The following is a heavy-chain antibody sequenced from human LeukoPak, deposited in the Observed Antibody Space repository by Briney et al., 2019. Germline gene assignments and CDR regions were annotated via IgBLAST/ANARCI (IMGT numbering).Heavy chain of an antibody. CDR2: ISGSGGST. CDR3: AKGRRPGVEVAAMTLDY. CDR1: GFTFSSYA. Sequence: GGSLRLSCAASGFTFSSYAMSWVRQAPGKGLEWVSAISGSGGSTYYADSVKGRFTISRDNSKNTLYLQMNSLRAEDTAVYYCAKGRRPGVEVAAMTLDYWGQGTLVTVSS. V-gene: IGHV3-23*01. J-gene: IGHJ4*02. D-gene: IGHD2-15*01.